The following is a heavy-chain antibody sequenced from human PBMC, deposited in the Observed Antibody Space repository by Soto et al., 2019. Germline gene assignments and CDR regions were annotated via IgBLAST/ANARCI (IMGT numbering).Heavy chain of an antibody. J-gene: IGHJ4*02. CDR1: GYTFTSYG. CDR2: ISAYNGNT. V-gene: IGHV1-18*01. CDR3: ARDKALRMPYYFDY. Sequence: ASVQVSCKASGYTFTSYGISWVRQAPGQGLEWMGWISAYNGNTNYAQKLQGRVTMTTDTSTSTAYMELRSLRSDDTAVYYCARDKALRMPYYFDYWGQGTLVTVSS. D-gene: IGHD2-2*01.